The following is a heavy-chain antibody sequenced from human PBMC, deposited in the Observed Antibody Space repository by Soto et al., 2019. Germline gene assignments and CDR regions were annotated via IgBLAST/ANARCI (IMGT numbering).Heavy chain of an antibody. CDR2: IYPGDSDT. CDR3: ARAGRAGDETPEFDY. CDR1: GYSFTSYW. D-gene: IGHD7-27*01. J-gene: IGHJ4*02. V-gene: IGHV5-51*01. Sequence: GESLKISCKGSGYSFTSYWIGWVRQMPGKGLEWMGIIYPGDSDTRYSPSFQGQVTISADKSISTAYLQWSSLKASDTAMYYCARAGRAGDETPEFDYWGQGTLVTVSS.